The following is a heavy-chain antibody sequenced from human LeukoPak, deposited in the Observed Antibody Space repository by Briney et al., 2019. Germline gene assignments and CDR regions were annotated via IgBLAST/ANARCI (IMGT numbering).Heavy chain of an antibody. V-gene: IGHV3-23*01. CDR3: ATEGRSTTPGY. CDR1: GLSFSSYA. CDR2: ISGSGGST. Sequence: GGSLRLSCAASGLSFSSYAMSWVRQAPGKGLEWVSSISGSGGSTYYADSVKGRFTISRDKSKNTLYLQMNSLRAEDTSVYYCATEGRSTTPGYWGQGTLVTVSS. D-gene: IGHD2-2*01. J-gene: IGHJ4*02.